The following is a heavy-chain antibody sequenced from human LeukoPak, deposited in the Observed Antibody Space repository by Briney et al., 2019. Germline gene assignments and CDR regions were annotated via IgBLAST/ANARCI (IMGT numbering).Heavy chain of an antibody. J-gene: IGHJ4*02. CDR1: GFTFSSYS. V-gene: IGHV3-21*01. D-gene: IGHD2-15*01. CDR2: ISSSSSYI. Sequence: GGSLRLSCAASGFTFSSYSMNWVRQAPGKGLEWVSSISSSSSYIYHADSVKGRFTISRDNAKNSLYLQMNSLRAEDTAVYYCARGRYCSGGSCYGFAALDYWGQGTLVTVSS. CDR3: ARGRYCSGGSCYGFAALDY.